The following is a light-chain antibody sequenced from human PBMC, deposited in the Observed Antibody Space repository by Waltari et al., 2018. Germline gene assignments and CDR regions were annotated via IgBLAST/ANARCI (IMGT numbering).Light chain of an antibody. CDR2: SAS. CDR1: QSVSSNY. J-gene: IGKJ3*01. Sequence: EVVFTQSPGTLSLSPGERATLSFRASQSVSSNYLAWYQQKPGQAPRLLIYSASNKATGIPDRFSGSGSGTDFTLTISRLEPEDSAVYYCQHYGSSLFTFGPGTKVEIK. V-gene: IGKV3-20*01. CDR3: QHYGSSLFT.